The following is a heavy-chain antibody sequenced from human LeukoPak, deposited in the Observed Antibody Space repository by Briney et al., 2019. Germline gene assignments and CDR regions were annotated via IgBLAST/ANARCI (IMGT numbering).Heavy chain of an antibody. CDR1: DDSISSTSYY. V-gene: IGHV4-39*01. CDR2: IYYSGYT. CDR3: AKHYMGSYDNRGLDY. Sequence: SETLSLTCTVSDDSISSTSYYWGWIRQPPGKGLEWIGSIYYSGYTYYDPSVESRVTISVDTSKNQFSLKLSSVTAADTAVYYCAKHYMGSYDNRGLDYWGQGTLVTVSS. J-gene: IGHJ4*02. D-gene: IGHD3-10*01.